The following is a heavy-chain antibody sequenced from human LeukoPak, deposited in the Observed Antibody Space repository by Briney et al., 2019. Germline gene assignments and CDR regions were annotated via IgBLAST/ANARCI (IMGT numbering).Heavy chain of an antibody. CDR3: ARGDSSGYYFPEYFQH. V-gene: IGHV4-34*01. J-gene: IGHJ1*01. D-gene: IGHD3-22*01. CDR2: INHSGST. CDR1: GGSFSGYY. Sequence: SETLSLTCAVYGGSFSGYYWSWIRQPPGKGLEWIGEINHSGSTNYNPSLKSRVTISVDTSKNQFSLKLSSVTAADTAVYYCARGDSSGYYFPEYFQHWGQGTLVTVSS.